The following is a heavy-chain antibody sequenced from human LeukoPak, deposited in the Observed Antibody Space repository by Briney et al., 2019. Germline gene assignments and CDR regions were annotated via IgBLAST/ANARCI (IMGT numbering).Heavy chain of an antibody. Sequence: GGSLRLSCAASGFTFSSYAMSWVRQAPGKGLEWVSGISTSGGRTSYADSVKGRFTISRDNPRNTLYMQMNSLRAEDTALYYCAIMHPYYDGSGYWVQWGQGTLVTVSS. CDR3: AIMHPYYDGSGYWVQ. J-gene: IGHJ4*02. D-gene: IGHD3-22*01. CDR1: GFTFSSYA. V-gene: IGHV3-23*01. CDR2: ISTSGGRT.